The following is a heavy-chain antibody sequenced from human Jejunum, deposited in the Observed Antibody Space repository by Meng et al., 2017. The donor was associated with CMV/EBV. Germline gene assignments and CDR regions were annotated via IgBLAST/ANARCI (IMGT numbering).Heavy chain of an antibody. CDR1: GESFGDNF. D-gene: IGHD2-2*01. CDR2: INHSGGT. CDR3: ARELVPAVPFDF. V-gene: IGHV4-34*01. J-gene: IGHJ4*02. Sequence: VYGESFGDNFWSWIRQPPGKGLEWIGEINHSGGTNYNPSLKSQVTISVDTSKTQFSLKLTSATAADTAVYYCARELVPAVPFDFWGQGTLVTVSS.